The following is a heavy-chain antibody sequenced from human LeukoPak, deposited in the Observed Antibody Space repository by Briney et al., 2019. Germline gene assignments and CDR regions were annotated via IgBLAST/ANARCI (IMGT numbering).Heavy chain of an antibody. CDR3: ARDWGVGPMPKSRFDP. D-gene: IGHD3-16*01. CDR1: GYSISSGYY. CDR2: LSHSGTT. Sequence: SETLSLTCAVSGYSISSGYYWGWIRQPPGKGLEWIGSLSHSGTTYYIPSLESRVIISGDTSKNHFSLKLNSVTAADTAVYYCARDWGVGPMPKSRFDPWGQGTLVTVSS. V-gene: IGHV4-38-2*02. J-gene: IGHJ5*02.